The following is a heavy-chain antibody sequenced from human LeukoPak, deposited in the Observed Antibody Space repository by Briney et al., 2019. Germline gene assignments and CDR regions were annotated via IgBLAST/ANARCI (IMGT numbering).Heavy chain of an antibody. Sequence: GGSLRLSCAASGFAFSNAWMNWVRQAPGKGLEWVAVISYDGSNKYYADSVKGRFTISRDNSKNTLYLQMNSLRAEDTAVYYCASCPRTEEWFGELSGWGQGTLVTVSS. CDR3: ASCPRTEEWFGELSG. CDR1: GFAFSNAW. V-gene: IGHV3-30-3*01. CDR2: ISYDGSNK. D-gene: IGHD3-10*01. J-gene: IGHJ4*02.